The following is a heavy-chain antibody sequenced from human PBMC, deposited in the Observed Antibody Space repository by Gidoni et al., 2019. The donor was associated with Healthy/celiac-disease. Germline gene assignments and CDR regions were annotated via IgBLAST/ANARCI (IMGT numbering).Heavy chain of an antibody. V-gene: IGHV3-21*01. J-gene: IGHJ2*01. CDR2: ISSSSSYI. D-gene: IGHD4-17*01. CDR1: GFTFSRYS. Sequence: EVQLVESGGGLVQPGGSMRLPCEASGFTFSRYSMNWVRQAPGKGLEWVSSISSSSSYIYYADSVKGRFTISRDNAKNSLYLQMNSLRAEDTAVYYCARDYGGKGSNWYFDLWGRGTLVTVSS. CDR3: ARDYGGKGSNWYFDL.